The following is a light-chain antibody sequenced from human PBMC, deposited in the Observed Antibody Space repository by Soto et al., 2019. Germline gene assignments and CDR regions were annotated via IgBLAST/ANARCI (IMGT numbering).Light chain of an antibody. Sequence: EIVLTQSPATLSLSPGERATLSCRASQSIGLAIAWYQHKPGQAPRLLIFDASQRATGIPARFRGSGSGADFTLSISSLAPEDLEVYYRQQRTDRPPWTFGQGTKVDIK. CDR1: QSIGLA. J-gene: IGKJ1*01. CDR2: DAS. CDR3: QQRTDRPPWT. V-gene: IGKV3-11*01.